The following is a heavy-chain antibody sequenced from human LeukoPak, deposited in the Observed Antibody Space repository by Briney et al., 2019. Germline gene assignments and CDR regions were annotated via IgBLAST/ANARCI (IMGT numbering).Heavy chain of an antibody. CDR2: IKQDGSEI. V-gene: IGHV3-7*01. Sequence: GGSLRLSCAASGFTFSGYWMSWVRQAPGKGLEWVANIKQDGSEIYYVYSVKGRFTISRDNAKNSLYLQMNSLRAEDTAVYYCATNAATGIIDYWGQGILVTVSS. CDR1: GFTFSGYW. CDR3: ATNAATGIIDY. D-gene: IGHD6-13*01. J-gene: IGHJ4*02.